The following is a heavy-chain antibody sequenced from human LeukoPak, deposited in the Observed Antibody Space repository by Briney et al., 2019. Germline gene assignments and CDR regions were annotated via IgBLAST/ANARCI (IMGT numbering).Heavy chain of an antibody. CDR3: ARGPKLYGSGSYGPWYNWFDP. CDR1: RGSFSGYY. Sequence: SETLSLTCAVYRGSFSGYYWSWIRQPPGKGLEWIGEINHSGSTNCNPSLKSRVTISVDTSKNQFSLKLSSVTAADTAVYYCARGPKLYGSGSYGPWYNWFDPWGQGTLVTVSS. CDR2: INHSGST. D-gene: IGHD3-10*01. J-gene: IGHJ5*02. V-gene: IGHV4-34*01.